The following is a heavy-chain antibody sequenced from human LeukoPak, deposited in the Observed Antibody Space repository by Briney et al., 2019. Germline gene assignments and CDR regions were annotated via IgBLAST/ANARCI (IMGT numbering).Heavy chain of an antibody. Sequence: PGRSLRLSCAASGFTVSGNYMSWVRQAPGKGLEWVSLIYSGGSTYYADSVKGRFTISRDDSKNTVYLQMNNLRAEDTAVYYCAIHDYLEYWGQGTLVTVSS. CDR3: AIHDYLEY. CDR2: IYSGGST. CDR1: GFTVSGNY. J-gene: IGHJ4*02. V-gene: IGHV3-53*01.